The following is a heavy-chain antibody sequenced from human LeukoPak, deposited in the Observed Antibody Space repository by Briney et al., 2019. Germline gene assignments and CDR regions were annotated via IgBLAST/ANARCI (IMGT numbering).Heavy chain of an antibody. D-gene: IGHD3-10*01. J-gene: IGHJ5*02. Sequence: SETLSLTCTVSTGSISSSTYYWGWIRQSPGKGLEWIGSIYYSGSTYYNPSLKSRVTISVDTSKNQFSLILTSVTAADTAVYYCARHKGPHIIRGVLRNNWFDPWGQGTLVTVSP. CDR2: IYYSGST. V-gene: IGHV4-39*01. CDR3: ARHKGPHIIRGVLRNNWFDP. CDR1: TGSISSSTYY.